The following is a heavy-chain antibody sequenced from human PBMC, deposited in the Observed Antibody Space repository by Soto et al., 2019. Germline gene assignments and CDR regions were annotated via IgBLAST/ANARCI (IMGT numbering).Heavy chain of an antibody. J-gene: IGHJ4*02. CDR2: ISYDGSNK. V-gene: IGHV3-30*03. Sequence: GGSLRLSCAASGFTFSSYGMHWVRQAPGKGLEWVAVISYDGSNKYYADSVKGRFTISRDNSKNTLYLQMNSLRAEDTAVYYCATLGGYCSSTSCYEANYFDYWGQGTLVTVSS. CDR3: ATLGGYCSSTSCYEANYFDY. CDR1: GFTFSSYG. D-gene: IGHD2-2*01.